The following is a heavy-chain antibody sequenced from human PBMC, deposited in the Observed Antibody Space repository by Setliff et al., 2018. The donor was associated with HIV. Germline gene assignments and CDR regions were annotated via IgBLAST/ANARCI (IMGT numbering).Heavy chain of an antibody. Sequence: GGSLRLSCAASGFTFSSYTMHWVRQAPGKGLEWVAVITHDGSSKYYADSVKGRFTISRDNSKNTLYLQMNSPRADDTAVYYCARDRGGSYTPLDFWGQGTLVTVSS. CDR2: ITHDGSSK. CDR1: GFTFSSYT. J-gene: IGHJ4*02. CDR3: ARDRGGSYTPLDF. D-gene: IGHD1-26*01. V-gene: IGHV3-30*01.